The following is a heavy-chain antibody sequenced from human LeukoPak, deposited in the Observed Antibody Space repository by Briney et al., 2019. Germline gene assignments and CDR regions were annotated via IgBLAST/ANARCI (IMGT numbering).Heavy chain of an antibody. Sequence: SSETLSLTCTVSGGSISSYYWSWIRQPPGKGLEWIGYIYYSGSTNYNPSLKSRVTISVDTSKNQFSLKLSSVTAADTAVYYCARGVRLTTTIPPGNWFDPWGQGTLVTVSS. CDR3: ARGVRLTTTIPPGNWFDP. V-gene: IGHV4-59*01. J-gene: IGHJ5*02. D-gene: IGHD1-14*01. CDR2: IYYSGST. CDR1: GGSISSYY.